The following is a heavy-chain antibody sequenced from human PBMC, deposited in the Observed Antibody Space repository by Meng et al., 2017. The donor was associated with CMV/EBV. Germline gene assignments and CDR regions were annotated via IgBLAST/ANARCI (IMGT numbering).Heavy chain of an antibody. CDR1: GFTFSSYS. V-gene: IGHV3-48*04. J-gene: IGHJ5*02. D-gene: IGHD6-13*01. CDR2: ISSSSSTI. Sequence: GESLKISCAASGFTFSSYSMNWVRQAPGKGLEWVSYISSSSSTIYYADSVKGRFTISRDNAKNSLYLQMNSLRAEDTAVYYCARSLAYSSSWWKNWFDPWGQGTLVTVSS. CDR3: ARSLAYSSSWWKNWFDP.